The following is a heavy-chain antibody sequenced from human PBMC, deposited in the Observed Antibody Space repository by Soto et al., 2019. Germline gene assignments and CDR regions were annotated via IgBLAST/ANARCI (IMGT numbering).Heavy chain of an antibody. CDR3: ARDAHFWSGHGPNYKDCYFDY. Sequence: ASVKVSCKASGYTFTGYYMHWVRQAPGQGLEWMGWINPNSGGTNYAQKFQGWVTMTRDTSISTAYMELSRLRSDDTAVYYCARDAHFWSGHGPNYKDCYFDYWGQGTLVTVPS. CDR1: GYTFTGYY. CDR2: INPNSGGT. D-gene: IGHD3-3*02. J-gene: IGHJ4*02. V-gene: IGHV1-2*04.